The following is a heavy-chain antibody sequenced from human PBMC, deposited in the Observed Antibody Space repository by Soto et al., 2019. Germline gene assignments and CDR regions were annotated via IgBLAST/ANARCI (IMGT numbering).Heavy chain of an antibody. Sequence: GGSLRLSCAASGFTFSTYTMSWVRQAPGKGLEWVSAISGSGGSPSYADSVQGRFTISRDNPKNTLYLQMNSLRAEDTAVYYCARVSSSSCANDAFDIWGKGTMVTVSS. CDR3: ARVSSSSCANDAFDI. J-gene: IGHJ3*02. V-gene: IGHV3-23*01. CDR1: GFTFSTYT. CDR2: ISGSGGSP. D-gene: IGHD6-13*01.